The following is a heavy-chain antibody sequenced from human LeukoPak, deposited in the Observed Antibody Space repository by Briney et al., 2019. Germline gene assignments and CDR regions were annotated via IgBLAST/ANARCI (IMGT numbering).Heavy chain of an antibody. Sequence: PGGSLRLSCTASGFTFGDYAMSWVRQAPGKGLEWVGFIRSKAYGGTTEYAASVKGRFTISRDDSKSIAYLQMNSLKTEDTAVYYCTRVRRIAVADEVSGYWGQGTLVTVSS. CDR1: GFTFGDYA. J-gene: IGHJ4*02. CDR3: TRVRRIAVADEVSGY. V-gene: IGHV3-49*04. CDR2: IRSKAYGGTT. D-gene: IGHD6-19*01.